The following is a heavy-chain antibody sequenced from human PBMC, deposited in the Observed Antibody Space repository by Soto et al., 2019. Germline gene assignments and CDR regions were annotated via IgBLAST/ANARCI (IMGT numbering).Heavy chain of an antibody. CDR1: GLSFRNYA. CDR2: ISHNVSIQ. V-gene: IGHV3-30*18. CDR3: AKFPQDSSGYYDIYYYYGMDV. D-gene: IGHD3-22*01. J-gene: IGHJ6*01. Sequence: PGGSLRLACAASGLSFRNYALHWVRQAPGKGLEWVTMISHNVSIQFYADSVKGRFTISSDNSKDTLYLQMNSLRAEDTAVYYCAKFPQDSSGYYDIYYYYGMDVWRQGTTVTASS.